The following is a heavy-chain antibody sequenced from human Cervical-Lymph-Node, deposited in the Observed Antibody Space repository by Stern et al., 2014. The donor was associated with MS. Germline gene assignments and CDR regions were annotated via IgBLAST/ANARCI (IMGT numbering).Heavy chain of an antibody. V-gene: IGHV4-31*03. Sequence: QVQLQESGPGLVKPSQTLSLTCTVSGASISTVGYYWSWIRQHPGKGLEWIAYISYIWSTYYNPSLKSRVSISADTSKNQFSLNLTSVTAADTALYYCARSDRLWGSFDYWGQGTLVAVSS. D-gene: IGHD3-16*01. J-gene: IGHJ4*02. CDR3: ARSDRLWGSFDY. CDR2: ISYIWST. CDR1: GASISTVGYY.